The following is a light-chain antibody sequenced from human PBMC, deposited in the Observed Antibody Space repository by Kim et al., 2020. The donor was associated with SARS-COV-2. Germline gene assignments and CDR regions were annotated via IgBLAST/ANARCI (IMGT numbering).Light chain of an antibody. J-gene: IGLJ3*02. V-gene: IGLV3-19*01. CDR2: GKY. CDR3: SSRDSSGDHVV. Sequence: ALGQTVRLTCQGDSLRKCYATWYQQRPGQAPTLVLYGKYDRPSGIPDRFSGSASGNTASLTITGAQAEDEGDYYCSSRDSSGDHVVFGGGTQPTVL. CDR1: SLRKCY.